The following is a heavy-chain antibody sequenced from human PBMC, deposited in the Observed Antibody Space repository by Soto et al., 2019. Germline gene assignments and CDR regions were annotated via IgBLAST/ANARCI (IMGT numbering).Heavy chain of an antibody. D-gene: IGHD3-9*01. CDR2: INEVGRT. V-gene: IGHV4-34*01. Sequence: PSETRSLTWFVSGDSFSGHFGNWVRQPAGKGLEWSGEINEVGRTKNNTSPETRITIPVDTSKPQFSLNLTSLPDAATAIYYCARGYGYFRQWGQGALVTVSS. J-gene: IGHJ4*02. CDR3: ARGYGYFRQ. CDR1: GDSFSGHF.